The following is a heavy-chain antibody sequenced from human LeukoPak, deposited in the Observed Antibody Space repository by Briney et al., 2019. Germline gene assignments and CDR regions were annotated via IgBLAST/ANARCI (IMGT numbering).Heavy chain of an antibody. V-gene: IGHV1-18*01. CDR3: ARPRYYYDSSGYYPYYFDY. CDR1: GYTFTSYG. D-gene: IGHD3-22*01. J-gene: IGHJ4*02. Sequence: ASGKVSCKASGYTFTSYGISWVRQAPGQGLEWMGWISAYNGNTNYAQKLQGRVTMTTDTSTSTAYMELRSLRSDDTAVYYCARPRYYYDSSGYYPYYFDYWGQGTLVTVSS. CDR2: ISAYNGNT.